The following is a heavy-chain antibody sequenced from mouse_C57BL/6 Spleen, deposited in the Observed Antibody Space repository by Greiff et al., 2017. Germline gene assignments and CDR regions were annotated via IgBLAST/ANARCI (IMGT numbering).Heavy chain of an antibody. CDR2: IYPRSGNT. V-gene: IGHV1-81*01. J-gene: IGHJ2*01. CDR3: AREAGYPRPLFDY. CDR1: GYTFTSYG. Sequence: QVQLKESGAELARPGASVKLSCKASGYTFTSYGISWVKQRTGQGLEWIGEIYPRSGNTYYNEKFKGKATLTADKSSSTAYMELRSLTSEDSAVYFCAREAGYPRPLFDYWGQGTTLTVSS. D-gene: IGHD2-2*01.